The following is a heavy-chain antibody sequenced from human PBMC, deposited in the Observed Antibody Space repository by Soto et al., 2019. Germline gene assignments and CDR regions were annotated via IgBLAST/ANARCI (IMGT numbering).Heavy chain of an antibody. V-gene: IGHV3-11*01. CDR1: GFTFSDYY. J-gene: IGHJ6*03. CDR2: ISSSGSTI. D-gene: IGHD2-2*01. CDR3: ARGAVVVPAASYYYYYYMDV. Sequence: GGSLRLSCAASGFTFSDYYMSWIRQGPGKGLEWVSYISSSGSTIYYADSVKGRFTISRDNAKNSLYLQMNSLRAEDTAVYYCARGAVVVPAASYYYYYYMDVWGKGTTVTVSS.